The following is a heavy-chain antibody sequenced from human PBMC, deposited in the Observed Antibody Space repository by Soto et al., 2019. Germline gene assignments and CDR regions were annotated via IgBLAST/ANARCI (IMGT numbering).Heavy chain of an antibody. CDR2: TYYRSEWYD. J-gene: IGHJ3*02. Sequence: VSSTGARSVWRVSINRGARNWIRQSPSRGLEWLGRTYYRSEWYDEYALSVKGRLTVTPDTFNNQFSLQLDSVTPEDTAVYYCARGVMLFGEGIVNDAFDIWGKGTPVPVSS. V-gene: IGHV6-1*01. CDR3: ARGVMLFGEGIVNDAFDI. CDR1: VWRVSINRGA. D-gene: IGHD3-16*01.